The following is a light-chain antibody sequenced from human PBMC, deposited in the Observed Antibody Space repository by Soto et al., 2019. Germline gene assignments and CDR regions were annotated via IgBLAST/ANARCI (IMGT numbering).Light chain of an antibody. J-gene: IGKJ1*01. CDR2: DAS. Sequence: IKMTQSPSTLSASVGDRVTITCRASQSISSWLAWYQQKPGKAPKLLTYDASSLESGVPSRFSGSGSGTEFTLTISSLQADDFAPYCCPHYNSYSWTFGQGTMVDTK. CDR3: PHYNSYSWT. CDR1: QSISSW. V-gene: IGKV1-5*01.